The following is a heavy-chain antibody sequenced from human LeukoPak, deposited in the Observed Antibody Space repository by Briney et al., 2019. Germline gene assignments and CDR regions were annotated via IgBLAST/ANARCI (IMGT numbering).Heavy chain of an antibody. J-gene: IGHJ4*02. D-gene: IGHD2-15*01. Sequence: GESLKISCKGSGYSFTSYWIGWVRQMPGKGLEWMGIIYPGGSDTRYNPSFQGQVTISADESISTAYLQWSSLKASDTAMYYCARQRIPYCTGGTCPFDYWGQGTLVTVSS. CDR2: IYPGGSDT. V-gene: IGHV5-51*01. CDR1: GYSFTSYW. CDR3: ARQRIPYCTGGTCPFDY.